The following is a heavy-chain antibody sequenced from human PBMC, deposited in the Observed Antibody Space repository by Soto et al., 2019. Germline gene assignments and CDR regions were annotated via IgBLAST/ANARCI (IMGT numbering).Heavy chain of an antibody. D-gene: IGHD3-10*01. V-gene: IGHV1-46*01. CDR2: INPAGSVT. CDR3: ARDPLYGSGSYYNVNPDY. Sequence: ASVKVSCKASGISFINHYVHWVRQAPGQGPEWMGVINPAGSVTVYALKLQDRVTVTRDTSTSTVYMELNSLTSEDTAIYYCARDPLYGSGSYYNVNPDYWGQG. CDR1: GISFINHY. J-gene: IGHJ4*02.